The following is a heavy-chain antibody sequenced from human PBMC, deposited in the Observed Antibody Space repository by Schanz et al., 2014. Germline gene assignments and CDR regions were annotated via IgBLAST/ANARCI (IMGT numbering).Heavy chain of an antibody. CDR1: GVTFSSYA. CDR3: AKDRLLGYQLQDAFDI. J-gene: IGHJ3*02. Sequence: VQLVESGGGFVQPGGSLRLSCVASGVTFSSYAMSWVRQASGKGLEWVSAISGSGASTYYADSVKGRFTISRDNSKNTLYLQMNSLRAEDTAVYYCAKDRLLGYQLQDAFDIWGQGTLVTVSS. V-gene: IGHV3-23*04. D-gene: IGHD2-2*01. CDR2: ISGSGAST.